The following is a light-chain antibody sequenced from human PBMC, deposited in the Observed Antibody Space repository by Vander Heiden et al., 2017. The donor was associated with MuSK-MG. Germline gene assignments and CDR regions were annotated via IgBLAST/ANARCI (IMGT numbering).Light chain of an antibody. V-gene: IGLV2-14*01. Sequence: QSALTQPASVSGSLGQSITISCTGTSSDVGDYNSVSWYQRNPGKAPKRISYGVTNRPSGVSNRFSGSKSGKTASLIISGLQADDECDDYCSSYTSTSVVFGGGTKLTVL. CDR2: GVT. J-gene: IGLJ2*01. CDR3: SSYTSTSVV. CDR1: SSDVGDYNS.